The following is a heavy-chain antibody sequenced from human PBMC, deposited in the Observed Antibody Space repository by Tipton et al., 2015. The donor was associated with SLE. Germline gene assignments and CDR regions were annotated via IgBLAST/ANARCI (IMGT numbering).Heavy chain of an antibody. CDR3: ARTSQGCLDY. CDR1: GGSFSGYY. J-gene: IGHJ4*02. CDR2: INHSGST. V-gene: IGHV4-34*01. D-gene: IGHD2-15*01. Sequence: LRLSCAVYGGSFSGYYWSWIRQPPGKGLEWIGEINHSGSTNYNPSLKSRVTISVDTSKNQFSLKLSSVTAADTAVYYCARTSQGCLDYWGQGTLVTVSS.